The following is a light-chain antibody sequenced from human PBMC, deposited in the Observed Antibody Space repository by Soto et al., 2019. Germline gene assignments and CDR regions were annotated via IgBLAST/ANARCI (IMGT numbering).Light chain of an antibody. CDR3: KKYNSAPWT. Sequence: DIQITQSPSSLSGYVGERVNITFGSSQGISNYLAWYQQKPGKVPKLLIYAASTLQSGVPSRFSGSGSGTDFTLTISSLQTEDVATYYCKKYNSAPWTFGKGTKVDIK. CDR2: AAS. CDR1: QGISNY. J-gene: IGKJ1*01. V-gene: IGKV1-27*01.